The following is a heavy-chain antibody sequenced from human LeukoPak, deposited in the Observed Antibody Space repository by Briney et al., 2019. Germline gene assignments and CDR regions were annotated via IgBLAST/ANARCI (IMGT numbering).Heavy chain of an antibody. CDR2: INPSSGSR. CDR3: ARDACSSTICQAGGNWFDP. V-gene: IGHV1-46*01. J-gene: IGHJ5*02. CDR1: GYTFTSYY. Sequence: ASVKVSCKASGYTFTSYYMHWVRQAPGQGLEWMGTINPSSGSRSYAQKFQGRVTMTRDTFTNIVYMELSSLRSEDTAVYFCARDACSSTICQAGGNWFDPWGQGTLVIVS. D-gene: IGHD2-2*01.